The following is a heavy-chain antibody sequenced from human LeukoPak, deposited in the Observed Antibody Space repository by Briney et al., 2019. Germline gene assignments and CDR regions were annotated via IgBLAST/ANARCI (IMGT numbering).Heavy chain of an antibody. Sequence: GGSLRLSCAASGFTFSNYSMNWVRQAPGKGLEWVSSISSRSNYIYHADSVKGRFTISRENAKNSLYLQMNSLRAEDTALYYCAKGGYYDSSAPAGYWGQGTLVTVSS. V-gene: IGHV3-21*04. CDR2: ISSRSNYI. CDR1: GFTFSNYS. J-gene: IGHJ4*02. CDR3: AKGGYYDSSAPAGY. D-gene: IGHD3-22*01.